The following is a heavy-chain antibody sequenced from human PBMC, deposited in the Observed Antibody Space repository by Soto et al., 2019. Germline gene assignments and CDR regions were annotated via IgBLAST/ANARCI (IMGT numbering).Heavy chain of an antibody. D-gene: IGHD2-2*01. CDR1: GGSINNSSYS. CDR2: FYYSGST. Sequence: SETLSLTCTVSGGSINNSSYSWGWIRQPPGKGLEWIGTFYYSGSTYYNPSLKSRVTISVDTSKNQFALKLSSVTAADTAVYYCARLHGYCISNSCNGYYAIDVWGQGPPVTVPS. V-gene: IGHV4-39*01. CDR3: ARLHGYCISNSCNGYYAIDV. J-gene: IGHJ6*02.